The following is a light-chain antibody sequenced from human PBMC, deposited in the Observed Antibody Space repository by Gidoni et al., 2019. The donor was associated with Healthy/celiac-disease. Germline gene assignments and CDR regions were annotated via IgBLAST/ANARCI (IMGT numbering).Light chain of an antibody. Sequence: EIVLTQSPGTLSLSPGERATLSCRASQSVSSSYLAWYQQKPGQAPRLLIYGASSRATGIPDRFRGSGSGTDFTLTISRLEPEDFAVYYCQQYGSAPYTFGQGTKLKIK. CDR3: QQYGSAPYT. CDR1: QSVSSSY. CDR2: GAS. J-gene: IGKJ2*01. V-gene: IGKV3-20*01.